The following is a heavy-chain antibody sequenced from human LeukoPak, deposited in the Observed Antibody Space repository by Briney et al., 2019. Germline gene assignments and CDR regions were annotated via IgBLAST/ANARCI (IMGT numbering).Heavy chain of an antibody. CDR3: ASREIAVAGTAFVY. CDR2: IYTSGST. J-gene: IGHJ4*02. CDR1: GGSFSGYY. D-gene: IGHD6-19*01. Sequence: SETLSLTCAVYGGSFSGYYWSWIRQPAGKGLEWIGRIYTSGSTNYNPSLKSRVTMSVDTSKNQFSLKLSSVTAADTAVYYCASREIAVAGTAFVYWGQGTLVTVSS. V-gene: IGHV4-59*10.